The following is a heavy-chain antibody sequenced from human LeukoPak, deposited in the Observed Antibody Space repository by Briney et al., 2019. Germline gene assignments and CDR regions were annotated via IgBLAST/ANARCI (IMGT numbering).Heavy chain of an antibody. CDR3: ARDAPSYYYDSSGYYFELAY. Sequence: ASVKVSCKASGYTFTSYDINWVRQATGQGLEWMGWISAYDGNTNYAQKLQGRVTMTTDTSTSTAYMELRSLRSDDTAVYYCARDAPSYYYDSSGYYFELAYWGQGTLVTVSS. CDR1: GYTFTSYD. CDR2: ISAYDGNT. J-gene: IGHJ4*02. V-gene: IGHV1-18*01. D-gene: IGHD3-22*01.